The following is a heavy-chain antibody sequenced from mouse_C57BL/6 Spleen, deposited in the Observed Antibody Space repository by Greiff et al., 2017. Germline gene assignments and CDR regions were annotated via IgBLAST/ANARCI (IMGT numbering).Heavy chain of an antibody. V-gene: IGHV1-64*01. CDR1: GYTFTSYW. J-gene: IGHJ3*01. D-gene: IGHD2-4*01. CDR2: IHPNSGST. CDR3: ARRVYYDYDEFAY. Sequence: QVQLQQSGAELVKPGASVKLSCKASGYTFTSYWMHWVKQRPGQGLEWIGMIHPNSGSTNYNEKFKSKATLTVDKSSSTAYMQLSSLTSEDSAVYYCARRVYYDYDEFAYWGQGTLVTVSA.